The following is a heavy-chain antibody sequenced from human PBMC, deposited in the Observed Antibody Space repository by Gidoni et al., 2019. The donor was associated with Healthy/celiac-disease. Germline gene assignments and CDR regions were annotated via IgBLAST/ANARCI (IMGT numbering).Heavy chain of an antibody. CDR1: GVTFSSYA. CDR2: IIPILGIA. Sequence: QVQLVQSGAEVKKPGSSVKDFCKPSGVTFSSYAISWVRQAPGPGLEWLGRIIPILGIAHYAQKFQGRVTITADKSTSTAYMELSSLRSEDTAVYYCARGGRFRELLNPRFDPWGQGTLVTVSS. J-gene: IGHJ5*02. D-gene: IGHD3-10*01. V-gene: IGHV1-69*04. CDR3: ARGGRFRELLNPRFDP.